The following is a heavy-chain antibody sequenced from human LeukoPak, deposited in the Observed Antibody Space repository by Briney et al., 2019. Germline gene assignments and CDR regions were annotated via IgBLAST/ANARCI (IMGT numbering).Heavy chain of an antibody. V-gene: IGHV3-48*03. Sequence: GGSLRLSCAASGFTFSRYGMSWVRQAPGKGLEWVSYISSSGSTIYYADSVKGRFTISRDNAKNSLYLQMNSLRAEDTAVYYCAELGITMIGGVWGKGTTVTIPS. CDR2: ISSSGSTI. CDR3: AELGITMIGGV. CDR1: GFTFSRYG. D-gene: IGHD3-10*02. J-gene: IGHJ6*04.